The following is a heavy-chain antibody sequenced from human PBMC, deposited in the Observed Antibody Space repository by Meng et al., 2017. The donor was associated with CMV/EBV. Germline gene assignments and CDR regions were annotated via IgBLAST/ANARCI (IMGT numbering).Heavy chain of an antibody. CDR3: ASPPINYYDSSGYYFFDY. CDR2: IYYSGST. V-gene: IGHV4-39*01. CDR1: IRSSSYY. J-gene: IGHJ4*02. D-gene: IGHD3-22*01. Sequence: IRSSSYYWGWIRQPPGKGLEWIGSIYYSGSTYYNPPLKSRVTISVDTSKNQFSLKLSSVTAADTAVYYCASPPINYYDSSGYYFFDYWGQGTLVTVSS.